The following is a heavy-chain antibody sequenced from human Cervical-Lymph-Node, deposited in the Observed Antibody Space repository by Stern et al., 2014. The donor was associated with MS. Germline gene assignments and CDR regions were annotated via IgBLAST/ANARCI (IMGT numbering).Heavy chain of an antibody. D-gene: IGHD5-18*01. CDR2: IHNGGAT. CDR1: GFPVRSSY. J-gene: IGHJ4*02. V-gene: IGHV3-53*01. CDR3: ARVGRGYISGYSFDY. Sequence: EVQLVESGGGLIQPGGSLRLSCAASGFPVRSSYMCLVRQAPGKGLEWVSAIHNGGATNYADSVKGRFTISRDNSKNTLYFQMSSLRAEDTAVYYCARVGRGYISGYSFDYWAQGTLVTVSS.